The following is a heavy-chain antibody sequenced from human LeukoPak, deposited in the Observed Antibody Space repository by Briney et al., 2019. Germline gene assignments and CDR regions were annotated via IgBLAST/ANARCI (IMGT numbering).Heavy chain of an antibody. CDR2: IYYSGST. CDR3: ARDHDSSGYYDWFDP. D-gene: IGHD3-22*01. Sequence: SETLSLTCTVSGGSISSHYWSWIRQPPRKGLEWIGYIYYSGSTNYNPSLKSRVTISVDTSKNQFSLKLSSVTAADTAVYYCARDHDSSGYYDWFDPWSQGTLVTVSS. J-gene: IGHJ5*02. V-gene: IGHV4-59*11. CDR1: GGSISSHY.